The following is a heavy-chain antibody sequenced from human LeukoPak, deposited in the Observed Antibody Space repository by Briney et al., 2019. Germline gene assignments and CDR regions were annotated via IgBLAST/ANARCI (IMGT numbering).Heavy chain of an antibody. Sequence: GGSLRLSCIASGFTLADHAMSWVRQAPGKGLEWVGFIRTKAYGETTEYAAFVKGRFTILRDDSTNIAYLQMNGLKAEDTAVYYCGRHLLRSVGSTGLDFWGQGTLVTVAS. CDR3: GRHLLRSVGSTGLDF. CDR1: GFTLADHA. V-gene: IGHV3-49*04. J-gene: IGHJ4*02. CDR2: IRTKAYGETT. D-gene: IGHD1-26*01.